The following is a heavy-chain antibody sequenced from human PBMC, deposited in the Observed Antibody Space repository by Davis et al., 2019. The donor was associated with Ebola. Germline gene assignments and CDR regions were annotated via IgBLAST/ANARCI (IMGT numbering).Heavy chain of an antibody. Sequence: GGSLRLSCAASGFTFSCYAMHWVRQAPGKGLEWVAVISYDGSNKYYADSVKGRFTISRDNSKNTLYLQMSSLRAEDTAVYYCASSYGMDVWGKGTTVTVSS. CDR2: ISYDGSNK. CDR1: GFTFSCYA. J-gene: IGHJ6*04. V-gene: IGHV3-30*04. CDR3: ASSYGMDV.